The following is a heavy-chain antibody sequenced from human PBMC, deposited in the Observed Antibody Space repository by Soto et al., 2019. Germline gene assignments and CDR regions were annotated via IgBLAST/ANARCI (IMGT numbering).Heavy chain of an antibody. Sequence: QVQLQESGPGLVKPSQTLSLPCTVSGGSISSGGYYWSWIRQHPGKGLEWIGYIYYSGSTYYNPSLKSRVTLSVDTSKNQFSLKLSSVTAPDTAVYYCARVTAARPFDYWGQGTLVTVSS. CDR2: IYYSGST. J-gene: IGHJ4*02. CDR3: ARVTAARPFDY. D-gene: IGHD6-6*01. CDR1: GGSISSGGYY. V-gene: IGHV4-31*03.